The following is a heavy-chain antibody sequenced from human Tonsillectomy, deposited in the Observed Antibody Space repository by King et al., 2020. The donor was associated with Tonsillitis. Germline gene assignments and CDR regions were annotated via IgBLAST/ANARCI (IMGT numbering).Heavy chain of an antibody. V-gene: IGHV3-11*01. CDR3: ARDFSSGAVPDHNWFDP. Sequence: VQLVQSGGGLVKPGGSLRLSCAASGFTFSDYYMSWIRQAPGKGLEWVSYISSSGSTIYYADSVKGRFTISRDNAKNSLYLQMNSLRAEDTAVYYCARDFSSGAVPDHNWFDPWGQGTLVTVSS. CDR1: GFTFSDYY. D-gene: IGHD2-2*01. J-gene: IGHJ5*02. CDR2: ISSSGSTI.